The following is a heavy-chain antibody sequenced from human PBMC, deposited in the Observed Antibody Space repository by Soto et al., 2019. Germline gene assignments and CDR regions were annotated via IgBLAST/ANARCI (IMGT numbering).Heavy chain of an antibody. J-gene: IGHJ4*02. CDR2: IKSRADGGTT. V-gene: IGHV3-15*01. D-gene: IGHD6-19*01. CDR3: TTASQWLPPYS. CDR1: GFTFTKAW. Sequence: PGGSLRLSCAASGFTFTKAWMTWVRQTPGQGLEWVGRIKSRADGGTTDYAASVKDRFIISRDDSNATLYLHMNRLTTDATAVYYCTTASQWLPPYSWGQGALVTVSS.